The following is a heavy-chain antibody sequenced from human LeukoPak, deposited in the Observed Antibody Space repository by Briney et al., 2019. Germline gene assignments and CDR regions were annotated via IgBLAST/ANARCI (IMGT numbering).Heavy chain of an antibody. D-gene: IGHD6-19*01. CDR3: ARVRWLAPKTYYFDY. CDR2: IYYSGST. J-gene: IGHJ4*02. V-gene: IGHV4-59*12. CDR1: GGSISSYY. Sequence: PSETLSLTCTVSGGSISSYYWSWIRQPPGKGLEWIGYIYYSGSTNYNPSLKSRVTMSVDTSKNQFSLKLSSVTAADTAVYYCARVRWLAPKTYYFDYWGQGTLVTVSS.